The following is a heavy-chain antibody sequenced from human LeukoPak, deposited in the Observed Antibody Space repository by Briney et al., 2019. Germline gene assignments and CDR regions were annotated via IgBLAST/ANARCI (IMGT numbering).Heavy chain of an antibody. Sequence: ASVKVSCKASGGTFSNYAISWVRQAPGQGLERMGGIIPIFGTANYAQKFQGRVTITADESTSTAYMELSSLRSEDTAVYYCARDSNHYDILTGYSSSLFDYWGQGTLVTVSS. J-gene: IGHJ4*02. CDR3: ARDSNHYDILTGYSSSLFDY. CDR1: GGTFSNYA. CDR2: IIPIFGTA. V-gene: IGHV1-69*13. D-gene: IGHD3-9*01.